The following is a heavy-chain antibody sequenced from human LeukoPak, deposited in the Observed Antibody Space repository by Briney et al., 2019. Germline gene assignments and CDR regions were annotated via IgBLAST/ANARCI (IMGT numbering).Heavy chain of an antibody. CDR2: ISYSGST. CDR3: ARTGDYNYFDY. D-gene: IGHD4-17*01. J-gene: IGHJ4*02. Sequence: SETLSLTCSVSGGSISSGGYYWTWIRQHPGKGLEWIGYISYSGSTYYNPSLQSRVTISVDTSKNQFSLKLSSVTAADTAVYYCARTGDYNYFDYWGQGTLVTVSS. V-gene: IGHV4-31*03. CDR1: GGSISSGGYY.